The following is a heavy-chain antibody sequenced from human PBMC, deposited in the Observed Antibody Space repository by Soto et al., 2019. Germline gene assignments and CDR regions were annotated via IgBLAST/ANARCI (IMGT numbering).Heavy chain of an antibody. V-gene: IGHV3-23*01. CDR2: ISGSGGST. D-gene: IGHD1-20*01. J-gene: IGHJ4*02. CDR3: AKAPSWYTPGPFDY. Sequence: GGSLRLSWAASGFTISSYAMSCVLQAPGKGLEWVSAISGSGGSTYYADSVKGRFTISRDNSKNTLYLQMNSLRAEDTAVYYCAKAPSWYTPGPFDYWGQGTLVTVSS. CDR1: GFTISSYA.